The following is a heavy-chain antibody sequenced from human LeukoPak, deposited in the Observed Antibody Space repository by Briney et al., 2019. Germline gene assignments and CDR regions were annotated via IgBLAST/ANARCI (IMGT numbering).Heavy chain of an antibody. CDR1: GFTFDDYA. D-gene: IGHD3-9*01. CDR2: ISGDGGST. Sequence: PGGSLRLSCAASGFTFDDYAMHWVRQAPGKGLEWVSLISGDGGSTYYADSVKGRFTVSRDNSKNSLFLQMNSLRAEDTAVYYCARDGTDYDIDYWGQGTLVTVSS. J-gene: IGHJ4*02. V-gene: IGHV3-43*02. CDR3: ARDGTDYDIDY.